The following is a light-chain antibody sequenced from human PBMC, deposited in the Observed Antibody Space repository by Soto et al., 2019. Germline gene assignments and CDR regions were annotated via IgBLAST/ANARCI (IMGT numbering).Light chain of an antibody. CDR3: QQYNSYSGT. Sequence: DIQMTQSPSTLSASVGDRVTITCRASQSISSWLAWYQQKPGKAPKLLIYDASSLESGVPSRFSGSGSGTEFTLTISSLQPDDFAPYYCQQYNSYSGTFGQGTKVEIQ. CDR1: QSISSW. CDR2: DAS. J-gene: IGKJ1*01. V-gene: IGKV1-5*01.